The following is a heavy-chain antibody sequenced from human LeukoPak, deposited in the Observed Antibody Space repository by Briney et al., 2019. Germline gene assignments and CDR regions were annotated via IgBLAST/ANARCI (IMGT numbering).Heavy chain of an antibody. V-gene: IGHV1-2*02. CDR3: ARIWFGDSWFDP. CDR1: GYTFTGYY. CDR2: ISPNSGGT. Sequence: ASVKVSCKASGYTFTGYYMHWVRQAPGQGLEWMGWISPNSGGTNYAQKFQGRVTMTRDTSISTAYMELSRLRSDDTAVYYCARIWFGDSWFDPWGQGTLVTVSS. D-gene: IGHD3-10*01. J-gene: IGHJ5*02.